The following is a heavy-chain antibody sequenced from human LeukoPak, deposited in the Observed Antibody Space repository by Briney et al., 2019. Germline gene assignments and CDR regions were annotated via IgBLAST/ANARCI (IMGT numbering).Heavy chain of an antibody. CDR1: GGTFNNYA. D-gene: IGHD5-18*01. Sequence: SVKVSCKASGGTFNNYAISWVRQAPGQGVEWMGGIIPIFGTANYAQNFQGRVRITADKSTNTASMELSSLRSEDTALYYCARVNSYGYYYFDYWGQGTVVTVSS. CDR3: ARVNSYGYYYFDY. V-gene: IGHV1-69*06. J-gene: IGHJ4*02. CDR2: IIPIFGTA.